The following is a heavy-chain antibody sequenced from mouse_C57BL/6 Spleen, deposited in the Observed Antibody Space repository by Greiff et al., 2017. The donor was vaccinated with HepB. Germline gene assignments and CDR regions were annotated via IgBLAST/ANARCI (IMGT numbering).Heavy chain of an antibody. J-gene: IGHJ2*01. Sequence: QVQLQQPGAELVKPGASVKLSCKASGYTFTSYWMHWVKQRPGRGFEWIGRIDPNSGGTKYNEKFKSKATLTVDKPSSTAYMQLSSLTSEDSAVYYCARSGIITTVDYWGQGTTLTVSS. D-gene: IGHD1-1*01. CDR3: ARSGIITTVDY. CDR2: IDPNSGGT. CDR1: GYTFTSYW. V-gene: IGHV1-72*01.